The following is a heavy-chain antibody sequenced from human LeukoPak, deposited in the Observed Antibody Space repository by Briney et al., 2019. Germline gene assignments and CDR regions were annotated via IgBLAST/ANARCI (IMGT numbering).Heavy chain of an antibody. V-gene: IGHV1-2*02. Sequence: ASVKVSCKASGYTFTGYYMHWVRQAPGQGLEWMGWINPNSGGTNYAQKFQGRVTMTRDTSISTAYMELSRLRSDDTAVYYCARGGIVAVTATPFDIWGQGTMVTVSS. D-gene: IGHD2-21*02. J-gene: IGHJ3*02. CDR2: INPNSGGT. CDR3: ARGGIVAVTATPFDI. CDR1: GYTFTGYY.